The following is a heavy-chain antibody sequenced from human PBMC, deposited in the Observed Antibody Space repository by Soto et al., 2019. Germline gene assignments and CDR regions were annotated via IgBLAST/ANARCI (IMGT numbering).Heavy chain of an antibody. J-gene: IGHJ4*02. CDR1: EGTFNSYA. Sequence: QAQVVQSGAEVRKPGSSVKLSCKASEGTFNSYAIAWVRQAPGQGLEWMGGIIPYYNTLNYAQKFQDRVTITADASTNTVYMELSSLRSDDTAVYFCASGASRWYPYFFDSWAEGTLVTVPS. D-gene: IGHD6-13*01. V-gene: IGHV1-69*01. CDR2: IIPYYNTL. CDR3: ASGASRWYPYFFDS.